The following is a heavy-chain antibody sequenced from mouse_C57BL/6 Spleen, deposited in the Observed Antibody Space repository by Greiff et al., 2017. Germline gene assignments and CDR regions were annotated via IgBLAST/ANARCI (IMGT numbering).Heavy chain of an antibody. J-gene: IGHJ4*01. V-gene: IGHV1-69*01. Sequence: QVQLQQPGAELVMPGASVKLSCKASGYTFTSYWMHWVKQRPGQGLEWIGEIDPSDSYTNYNQKFKGKSTLTVDKSSSPAYMQLSSLNSEDCAVYYCAIGGYYDYDGAMDYWGQGTSVTVSS. D-gene: IGHD2-4*01. CDR3: AIGGYYDYDGAMDY. CDR2: IDPSDSYT. CDR1: GYTFTSYW.